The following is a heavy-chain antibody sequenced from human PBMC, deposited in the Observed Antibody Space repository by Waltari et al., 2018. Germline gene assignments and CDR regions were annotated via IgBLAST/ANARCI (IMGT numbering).Heavy chain of an antibody. CDR1: GFPFRSYA. CDR2: ISYDGSNK. J-gene: IGHJ4*02. D-gene: IGHD2-21*02. Sequence: QVQLVESGGGVVQPGRSLRLSCAASGFPFRSYAIHWVRQAPGKGLEWVAVISYDGSNKYYADSVKGRFTISRDNSKNTLYLQMNSLRAEDTAVYYCARDSSVVVTAMMDYWGQGTLVTVSS. V-gene: IGHV3-30*01. CDR3: ARDSSVVVTAMMDY.